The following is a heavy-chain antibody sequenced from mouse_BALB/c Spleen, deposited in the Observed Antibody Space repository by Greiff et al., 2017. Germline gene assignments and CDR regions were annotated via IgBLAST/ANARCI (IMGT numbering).Heavy chain of an antibody. Sequence: VQLQQSGAELVRPGVSVKISCKGSGYTFTDYAMHWVKQSHANSLEWIGVISTYYGDASYNQKFKGKATMTVDKSSSTAYMELARLTADDSAIDYCARRIAGDDYALDYWGQGTAVTVSS. CDR1: GYTFTDYA. J-gene: IGHJ4*01. CDR2: ISTYYGDA. D-gene: IGHD5-2*01. CDR3: ARRIAGDDYALDY. V-gene: IGHV1S137*01.